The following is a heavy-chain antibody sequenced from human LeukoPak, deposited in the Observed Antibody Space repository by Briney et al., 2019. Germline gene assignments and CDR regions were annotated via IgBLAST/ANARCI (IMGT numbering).Heavy chain of an antibody. CDR1: GFTFSSYA. Sequence: GGSLRLSCAASGFTFSSYAMHLVRQAPGKGLEWVAVISYDGSNKYYADSVKGRFTISRDNSKNTLYLQMNSLRAEDTAVYYCARDQNDYGDYGTYYYGMDVWGQGTTVTVSS. V-gene: IGHV3-30-3*01. D-gene: IGHD4-17*01. CDR3: ARDQNDYGDYGTYYYGMDV. CDR2: ISYDGSNK. J-gene: IGHJ6*02.